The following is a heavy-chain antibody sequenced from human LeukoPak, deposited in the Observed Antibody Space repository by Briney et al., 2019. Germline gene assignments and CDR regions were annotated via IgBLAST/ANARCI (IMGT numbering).Heavy chain of an antibody. Sequence: NPSETLSLTCTVYGGSISSYYWSWIRQPPGKGLEWIGYIYYSGSTNYNPSLKSRVTISVDTSKNQFSLKLSSVTAADTAVYYCASAYYDFWSGNLPYYYYYGMDVWGQGTTVTVSS. CDR3: ASAYYDFWSGNLPYYYYYGMDV. D-gene: IGHD3-3*01. CDR1: GGSISSYY. J-gene: IGHJ6*02. CDR2: IYYSGST. V-gene: IGHV4-59*01.